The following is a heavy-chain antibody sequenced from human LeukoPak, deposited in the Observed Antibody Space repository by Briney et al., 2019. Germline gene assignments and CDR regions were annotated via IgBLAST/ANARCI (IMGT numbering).Heavy chain of an antibody. CDR2: FDPEDGET. D-gene: IGHD3-3*01. CDR3: ATNYDFWSGYTYFDY. CDR1: GYTLTELS. V-gene: IGHV1-24*01. J-gene: IGHJ4*02. Sequence: ASVKVSCKVSGYTLTELSMHWVRQAPGKGLEWMGGFDPEDGETIYAQKFQGRVTMTEDTSTDTAYMELSSLRSGDTAVYYCATNYDFWSGYTYFDYWGQGTLVTVSS.